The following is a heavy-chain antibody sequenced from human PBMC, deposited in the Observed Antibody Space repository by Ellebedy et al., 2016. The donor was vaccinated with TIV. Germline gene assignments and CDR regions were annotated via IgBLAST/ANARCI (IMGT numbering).Heavy chain of an antibody. CDR3: ARGGTAWGGGYGQNDAFDI. V-gene: IGHV1-8*01. CDR1: GYTFTSYD. D-gene: IGHD6-19*01. Sequence: AASVKVSCKASGYTFTSYDINWVRQATGQGLEWMGWMNPNSGNTGYAQKFQGRVTMTRNPSISTAYMELSSLRTEDTAVYYCARGGTAWGGGYGQNDAFDIWGQGTMVTVSS. J-gene: IGHJ3*02. CDR2: MNPNSGNT.